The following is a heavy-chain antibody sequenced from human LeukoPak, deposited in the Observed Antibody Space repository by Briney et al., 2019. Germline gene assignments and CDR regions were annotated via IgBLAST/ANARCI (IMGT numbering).Heavy chain of an antibody. D-gene: IGHD1-26*01. J-gene: IGHJ5*02. CDR2: ISSSSSTI. CDR1: GFTFSSYS. Sequence: GGSLRLSCAASGFTFSSYSMNWGRQAPGEGLEWVSYISSSSSTIYYADSVKGRFTISRDNAKNSLYLQMNSLRAEDTAVYYCAREEVGATTVSWGQGTLVTVSS. V-gene: IGHV3-48*01. CDR3: AREEVGATTVS.